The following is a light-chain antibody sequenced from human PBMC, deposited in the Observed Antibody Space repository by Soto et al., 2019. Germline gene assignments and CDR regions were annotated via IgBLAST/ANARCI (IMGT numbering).Light chain of an antibody. CDR1: QSLLHSNGYNY. J-gene: IGKJ1*01. Sequence: DIVMTQSPLSLPVTPGEPASISCRSSQSLLHSNGYNYLDWYLQKPGQSPQLLIYLGSNRASGVTDRFSGSGSGTDFTLKISRVEAEDVGVYYCMQALQTPPTFGQETKVDIK. CDR2: LGS. V-gene: IGKV2-28*01. CDR3: MQALQTPPT.